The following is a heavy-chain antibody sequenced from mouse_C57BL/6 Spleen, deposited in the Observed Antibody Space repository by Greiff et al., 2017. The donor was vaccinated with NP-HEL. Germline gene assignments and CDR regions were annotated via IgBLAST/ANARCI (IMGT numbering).Heavy chain of an antibody. Sequence: VQLQQSGAELVKPGASVKLSCKASGYTFTSYWMHWVKQRPGQGLEWIGMIHPTSGSTNYNEKFKSKATLTVDKSSSTAYMQLSSLTSEDSAVYYCARPFYDGYYFFAYWGQGTLVTVSA. J-gene: IGHJ3*01. V-gene: IGHV1-64*01. CDR3: ARPFYDGYYFFAY. CDR2: IHPTSGST. CDR1: GYTFTSYW. D-gene: IGHD2-3*01.